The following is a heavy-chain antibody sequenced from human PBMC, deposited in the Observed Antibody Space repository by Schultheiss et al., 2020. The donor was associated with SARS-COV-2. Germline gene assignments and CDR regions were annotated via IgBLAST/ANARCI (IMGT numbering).Heavy chain of an antibody. D-gene: IGHD3-22*01. CDR2: INPNSGGT. J-gene: IGHJ1*01. Sequence: ASVKVSCKASGYTFTSYYMHWARQAPGQGLEWMGWINPNSGGTNYAQKFQGRVTMTRDTSTSTVYMELSSLRSEDTAVYYCARVGDYDSSGRLREYFQHWGQGTLVTVSS. CDR3: ARVGDYDSSGRLREYFQH. CDR1: GYTFTSYY. V-gene: IGHV1-2*02.